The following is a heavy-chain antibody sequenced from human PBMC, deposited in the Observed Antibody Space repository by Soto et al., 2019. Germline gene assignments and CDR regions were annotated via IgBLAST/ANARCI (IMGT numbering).Heavy chain of an antibody. CDR3: AKDIPHPFTFGGGGFDY. J-gene: IGHJ4*02. Sequence: PGGSLRLSCGASGFSFGSYGMHWVRQAPGKGLEWVAVISYDGSNKYYADSVKGRFTISRDNSKNTLYLQMNSLRAEDTAVYYCAKDIPHPFTFGGGGFDYWGQGTLVTVSS. V-gene: IGHV3-30*18. CDR2: ISYDGSNK. D-gene: IGHD3-16*01. CDR1: GFSFGSYG.